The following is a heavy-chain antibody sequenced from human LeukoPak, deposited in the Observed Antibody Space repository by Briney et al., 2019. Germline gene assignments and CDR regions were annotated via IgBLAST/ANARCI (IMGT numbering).Heavy chain of an antibody. CDR1: GYTFTSYG. CDR3: ATTYCSSTSCYVHYGMDV. D-gene: IGHD2-2*01. CDR2: ISAYNGNT. J-gene: IGHJ6*02. Sequence: GASVKVSCKASGYTFTSYGISWVRQAPEQGLEWMGWISAYNGNTNYAQKLQGRVTMTTDTSTSTAYMELRSLRSDDTAVYYCATTYCSSTSCYVHYGMDVWGQGTTVTVSS. V-gene: IGHV1-18*01.